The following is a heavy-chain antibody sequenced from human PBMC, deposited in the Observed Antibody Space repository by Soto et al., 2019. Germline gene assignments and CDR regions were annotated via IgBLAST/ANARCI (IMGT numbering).Heavy chain of an antibody. D-gene: IGHD2-15*01. CDR3: ARGVAATKYYFDY. V-gene: IGHV1-69*06. J-gene: IGHJ4*02. CDR1: GGTFSSYA. CDR2: IIPIFGTA. Sequence: GASVKVSCKASGGTFSSYAISWVRQAPGQGLEWMGGIIPIFGTANYAQKFQGRVTITADKSTSTAYMELRSLRSEDTAVYYCARGVAATKYYFDYWGQGTLVTVYS.